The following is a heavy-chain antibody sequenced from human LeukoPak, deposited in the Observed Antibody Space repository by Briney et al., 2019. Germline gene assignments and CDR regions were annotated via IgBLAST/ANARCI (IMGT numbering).Heavy chain of an antibody. D-gene: IGHD3-3*01. CDR2: IYYSGST. Sequence: PSETLSLTCTVSGGSISSGGYYWSWIRQHPGKGLEWIGYIYYSGSTYYNPSLKSRVTISVDTSKNQFSLKLSSVTAADTAVYYCARQGYDFWSGSLEVQHWGQGTLVTVSS. J-gene: IGHJ1*01. CDR3: ARQGYDFWSGSLEVQH. V-gene: IGHV4-31*03. CDR1: GGSISSGGYY.